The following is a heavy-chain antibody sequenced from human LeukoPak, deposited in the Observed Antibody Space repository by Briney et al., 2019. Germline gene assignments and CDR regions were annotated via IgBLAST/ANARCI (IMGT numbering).Heavy chain of an antibody. V-gene: IGHV1-46*01. J-gene: IGHJ6*02. D-gene: IGHD2-21*02. CDR2: INPSGGST. CDR1: GGTFSSYA. Sequence: ASVKVSCKASGGTFSSYAISWVRQAPGQGLEWMGIINPSGGSTSYAQKFQGRVTMTRDTSTSTVYTELSSLRSEDTAVYYCARDQEHIVVVTAIPYYYYYYGMDVWGQGTTVTVSS. CDR3: ARDQEHIVVVTAIPYYYYYYGMDV.